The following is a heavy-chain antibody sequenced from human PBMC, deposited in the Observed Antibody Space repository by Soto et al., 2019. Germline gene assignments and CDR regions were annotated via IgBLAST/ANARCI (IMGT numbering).Heavy chain of an antibody. CDR3: ARHSPRGWTVGSDYFDY. D-gene: IGHD3-10*01. CDR2: IYYTGST. Sequence: QLQLQESGPGLVKPSETLSLTCTVSGGSISGGSYYGGWIRQPPGKGLEWIGAIYYTGSTSYNPSLESRVTMSVDTSKNQFSLRLNSVTAADTAVYYCARHSPRGWTVGSDYFDYWGQGTLVTVSS. CDR1: GGSISGGSYY. V-gene: IGHV4-39*01. J-gene: IGHJ4*02.